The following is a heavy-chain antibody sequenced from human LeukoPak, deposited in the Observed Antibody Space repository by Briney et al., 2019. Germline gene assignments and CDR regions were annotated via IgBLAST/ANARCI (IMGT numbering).Heavy chain of an antibody. CDR2: ISGSGGST. D-gene: IGHD2-8*01. Sequence: GGSLRLSCAASGFTFSSYAMSWVRQAPGKGLQWVSAISGSGGSTYYADSVKGRFTISRDNSKNTVYLQMQGLRAEDTAVYYCAKGEWTFDYWGQGTLVTVSS. J-gene: IGHJ4*02. CDR1: GFTFSSYA. V-gene: IGHV3-23*01. CDR3: AKGEWTFDY.